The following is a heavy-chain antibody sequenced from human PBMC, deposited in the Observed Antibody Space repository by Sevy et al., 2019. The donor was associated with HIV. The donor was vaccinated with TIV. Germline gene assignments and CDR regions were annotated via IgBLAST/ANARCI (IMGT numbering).Heavy chain of an antibody. Sequence: GGSLRLSCAISGFTVNDKYIIWVRQAPGKGLEWVSVIFSSGSTYYADSAKGRFTISRDNSKNTVYLQMNSLRPEDPAVYYCAHETFGRFEAWGQGTLVTVSS. CDR3: AHETFGRFEA. D-gene: IGHD3-16*01. V-gene: IGHV3-66*02. J-gene: IGHJ4*02. CDR2: IFSSGST. CDR1: GFTVNDKY.